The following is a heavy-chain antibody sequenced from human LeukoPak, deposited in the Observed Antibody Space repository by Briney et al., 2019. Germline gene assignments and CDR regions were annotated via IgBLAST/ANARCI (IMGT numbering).Heavy chain of an antibody. CDR3: ARTKWQLPWT. Sequence: PGGSLRLSCAASGFTFSTSDMNWIRQAPGKGLEWVSHISSTSSIVNYAESVKGRFTISRDNTQNPVYLEMHSLRAEDTAIYYCARTKWQLPWTWGLGTLVTVSS. CDR2: ISSTSSIV. V-gene: IGHV3-48*03. D-gene: IGHD1-26*01. J-gene: IGHJ4*02. CDR1: GFTFSTSD.